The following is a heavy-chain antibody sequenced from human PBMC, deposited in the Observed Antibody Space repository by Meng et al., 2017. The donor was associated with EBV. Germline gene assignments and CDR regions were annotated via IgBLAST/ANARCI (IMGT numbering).Heavy chain of an antibody. CDR1: GGPFRYYA. J-gene: IGHJ4*02. D-gene: IGHD3-10*01. CDR3: ASESGRGYTPDY. Sequence: VQAVQSAAEGKKPGSAVKVSCKTSGGPFRYYAISWVRQAPGQGLEWLGGFLPRLGAPNYAQKFHGRVKITADESTSTHYMDLSSLRSEDTAIYYCASESGRGYTPDYWGQGTLVTVSS. V-gene: IGHV1-69*01. CDR2: FLPRLGAP.